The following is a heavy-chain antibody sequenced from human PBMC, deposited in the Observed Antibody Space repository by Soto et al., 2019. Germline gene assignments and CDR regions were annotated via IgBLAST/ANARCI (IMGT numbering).Heavy chain of an antibody. J-gene: IGHJ5*02. Sequence: PSETLSLTCNVSGASISNFYWSWIRQPPGKGLEWIGYISYSGDTEYNPSLKSRVTISAGPSKSQFSLRLTSVTAGDSAVYYYAAQEQADNSCYYLPWGQGTLVTVSS. V-gene: IGHV4-59*08. D-gene: IGHD3-3*01. CDR2: ISYSGDT. CDR3: AAQEQADNSCYYLP. CDR1: GASISNFY.